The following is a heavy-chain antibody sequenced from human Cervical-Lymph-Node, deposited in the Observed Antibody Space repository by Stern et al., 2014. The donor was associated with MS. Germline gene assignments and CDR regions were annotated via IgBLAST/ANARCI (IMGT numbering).Heavy chain of an antibody. CDR1: GFVVTHLS. CDR3: TPAGLVCATTPWHCNGWFDP. CDR2: FDPESGET. J-gene: IGHJ5*02. Sequence: QMQLVQSGAEVKKPGASVKVSCKVSGFVVTHLSMHWVRQAPGKGLEWMGGFDPESGETIHAHNCQGRAPLSADKSTNTAYMEQVRLRSDVTAVYYCTPAGLVCATTPWHCNGWFDPWGQGTRVTVSS. V-gene: IGHV1-24*01. D-gene: IGHD2/OR15-2a*01.